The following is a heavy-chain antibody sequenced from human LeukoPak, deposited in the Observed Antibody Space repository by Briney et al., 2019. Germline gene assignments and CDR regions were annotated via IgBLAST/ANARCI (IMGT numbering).Heavy chain of an antibody. CDR2: ISSSSSYI. V-gene: IGHV3-21*04. D-gene: IGHD4-17*01. Sequence: GGSLRLSCAASGFTFSSYSMNWVRQAPGKGLEWVSSISSSSSYIYYADSVKGRFTISRDNSKNTLYLQMNSLRAEDTAVNYCAKVGDLRFYYGMDVWGQGTTVTVSS. J-gene: IGHJ6*02. CDR1: GFTFSSYS. CDR3: AKVGDLRFYYGMDV.